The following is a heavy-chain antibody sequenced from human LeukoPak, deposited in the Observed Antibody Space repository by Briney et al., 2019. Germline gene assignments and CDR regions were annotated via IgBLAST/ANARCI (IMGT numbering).Heavy chain of an antibody. Sequence: GGSLRLSCAASGFTFSSYGMSWVRQAPGKGLEWVSVISGSGGSTNYADSVKGRFTISRDNSKNTLYLQMNSLRAEDTAVYYCVVMAYGMDVWGEGTTVTVSS. CDR2: ISGSGGST. J-gene: IGHJ6*04. CDR3: VVMAYGMDV. CDR1: GFTFSSYG. V-gene: IGHV3-23*01. D-gene: IGHD2-8*01.